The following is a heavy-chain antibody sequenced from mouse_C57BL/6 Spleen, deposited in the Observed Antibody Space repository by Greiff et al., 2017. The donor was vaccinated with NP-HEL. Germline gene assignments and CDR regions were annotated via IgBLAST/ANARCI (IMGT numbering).Heavy chain of an antibody. CDR3: ASNSGFGFAY. CDR2: IWRGGST. CDR1: GFSLTSYG. D-gene: IGHD3-1*01. J-gene: IGHJ3*01. V-gene: IGHV2-5*01. Sequence: VQLQQSGPGLVQPSQSLSITCTVSGFSLTSYGVHWVRQSPGKGLEWLGVIWRGGSTDYNAAFMSRLSITQDNSKSQVFFKMNSLQADDTAIYYCASNSGFGFAYWGQGTLVTVSA.